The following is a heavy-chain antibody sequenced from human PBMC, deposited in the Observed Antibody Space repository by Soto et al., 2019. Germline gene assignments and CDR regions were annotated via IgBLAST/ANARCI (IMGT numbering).Heavy chain of an antibody. D-gene: IGHD4-17*01. J-gene: IGHJ4*02. V-gene: IGHV4-59*01. Sequence: SETLSLTCTVSGGSITRYYWSWIRQPPGKGLEWIGYIYYSGSTNYNPSLKSRVTISVDTSKNQFSLKLSSVTAADTAVYYCARGRGGYGDLDYWGQGTLVTVSS. CDR1: GGSITRYY. CDR3: ARGRGGYGDLDY. CDR2: IYYSGST.